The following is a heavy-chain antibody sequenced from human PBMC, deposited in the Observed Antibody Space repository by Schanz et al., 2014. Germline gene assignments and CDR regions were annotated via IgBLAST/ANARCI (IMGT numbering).Heavy chain of an antibody. V-gene: IGHV3-23*01. Sequence: EVQLLESGGGLVQPGGSLRLSCAASGFTFGDYAMTWVRQAPGKGLEWVSAINTGVNTYYADSVKGRFTISRDNSKNTLYLQMNSLRAEDTAVYFCAKIERNEDWGQGGLVTVSS. CDR2: INTGVNT. CDR1: GFTFGDYA. D-gene: IGHD1-1*01. CDR3: AKIERNED. J-gene: IGHJ4*02.